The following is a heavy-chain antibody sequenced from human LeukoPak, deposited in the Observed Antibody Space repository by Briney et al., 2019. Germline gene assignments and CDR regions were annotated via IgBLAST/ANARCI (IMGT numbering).Heavy chain of an antibody. D-gene: IGHD6-13*01. Sequence: AGGSPRLSCAASGFTFSSYAMSWVRQAPGKGLEWVSAISGSGGSTYYADSVKGRFTISRDNSKNTLYLQMNSLRAEDTAVYYCAFSSSSWYVDAFDIWGQGTMVTVSS. V-gene: IGHV3-23*01. CDR1: GFTFSSYA. CDR2: ISGSGGST. CDR3: AFSSSSWYVDAFDI. J-gene: IGHJ3*02.